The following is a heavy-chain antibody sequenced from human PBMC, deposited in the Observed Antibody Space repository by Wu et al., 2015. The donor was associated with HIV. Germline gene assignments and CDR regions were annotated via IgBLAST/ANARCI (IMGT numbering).Heavy chain of an antibody. CDR2: IIPNSDGT. CDR3: AFGQAATISDYYYMDV. V-gene: IGHV1-2*02. Sequence: QVQLVQSGAEVKKPGASVKVSCQASGYTFTDYYIHWVRQAPGQGLEWMGWIIPNSDGTNYAQKFQGRVTMTRDTSISTVYMELRRLRFDDTAVYYCAFGQAATISDYYYMDVWGKGTTVTVSS. D-gene: IGHD5-12*01. J-gene: IGHJ6*03. CDR1: GYTFTDYY.